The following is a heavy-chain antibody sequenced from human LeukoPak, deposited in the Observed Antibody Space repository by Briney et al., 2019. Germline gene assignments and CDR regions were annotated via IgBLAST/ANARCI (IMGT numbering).Heavy chain of an antibody. V-gene: IGHV4-34*01. CDR3: ARGLQTPGFYYYGSGSYLSYFDY. Sequence: SGTLSPTRAVYGGSLSGYYWGLVRPPPGKGPGWIWGINHSGNTNYNPSLKSRVTISVDTSKNQFSLKLSSVTAADTAVYYCARGLQTPGFYYYGSGSYLSYFDYWGQGTLVTVSS. CDR2: INHSGNT. J-gene: IGHJ4*02. CDR1: GGSLSGYY. D-gene: IGHD3-10*01.